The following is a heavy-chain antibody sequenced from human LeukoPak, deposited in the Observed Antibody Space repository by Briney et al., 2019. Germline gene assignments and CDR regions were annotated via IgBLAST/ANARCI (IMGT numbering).Heavy chain of an antibody. J-gene: IGHJ4*02. V-gene: IGHV4-59*08. CDR3: ARHLAYSSSWYHFDY. CDR2: IYYSGST. CDR1: GGSISSYY. D-gene: IGHD6-13*01. Sequence: PSETLSLTCTVSGGSISSYYWSWIRQPPGKGLEWIGYIYYSGSTNYNPSLKSRVTISVDTSKNQFSLKLSSVTAADTAVYYCARHLAYSSSWYHFDYWGQGTLVTVSS.